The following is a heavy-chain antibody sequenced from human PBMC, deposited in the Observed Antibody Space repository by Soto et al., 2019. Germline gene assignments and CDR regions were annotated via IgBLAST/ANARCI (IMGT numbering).Heavy chain of an antibody. CDR3: ARHRGYYDILTGYYTELNFDY. D-gene: IGHD3-9*01. V-gene: IGHV4-39*01. J-gene: IGHJ4*02. Sequence: SETLSLTCTVSGGSISSGGYYWGWIRQPPGKGLEWIGSIYYSATTYYNPSLKSRVTISVDTSKNQFSLKLSSVTAADTAVYYCARHRGYYDILTGYYTELNFDYWGQGTLVTVSS. CDR1: GGSISSGGYY. CDR2: IYYSATT.